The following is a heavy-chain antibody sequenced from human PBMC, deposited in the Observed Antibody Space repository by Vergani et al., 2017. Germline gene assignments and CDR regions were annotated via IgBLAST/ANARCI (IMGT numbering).Heavy chain of an antibody. D-gene: IGHD3-10*01. CDR1: GYTFTGYY. CDR3: ARGVIYYGSGSYYNWFDP. V-gene: IGHV1-2*02. J-gene: IGHJ5*02. Sequence: QVQLVQSGAEVKKPGASVKVSCKASGYTFTGYYMHWVRQAPGQGLEWMGWINPNSGGTNYAQKFQGRVTMTRDTSISTAYMELSRLRSDDTAVYYCARGVIYYGSGSYYNWFDPWGQGTLVTVSS. CDR2: INPNSGGT.